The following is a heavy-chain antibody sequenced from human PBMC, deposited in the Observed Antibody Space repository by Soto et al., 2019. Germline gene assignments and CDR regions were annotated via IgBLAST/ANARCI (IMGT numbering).Heavy chain of an antibody. D-gene: IGHD5-12*01. V-gene: IGHV4-30-4*01. CDR1: GGSINSDDSY. CDR3: ARDRQSEIVAMLASNGMDV. Sequence: QVQLQESGPGLVKPSQTLSLTCTVSGGSINSDDSYWSWLRQPPGRGLEWIGYIYDSETTYYNPSPKSRVTISVATSKNQFSLKLNPVTAADTAVYYCARDRQSEIVAMLASNGMDVWGQGTTVIVSS. J-gene: IGHJ6*02. CDR2: IYDSETT.